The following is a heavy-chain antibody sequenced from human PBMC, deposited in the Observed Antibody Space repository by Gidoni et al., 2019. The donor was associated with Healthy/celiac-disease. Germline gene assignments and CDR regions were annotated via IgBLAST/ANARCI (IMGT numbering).Heavy chain of an antibody. CDR2: ISSSSSYI. CDR1: GFTFSSYS. D-gene: IGHD6-13*01. Sequence: EVQLVESGGGLVKPGGSLRLSCAASGFTFSSYSMNWVRQAPGKGLEWVSSISSSSSYIYYAYSVKGRFTISRDNAKNSLYLQMNSLRAEDTAVYYCARGWEPYSSSWPYYFDYWGQGTLVTVSS. CDR3: ARGWEPYSSSWPYYFDY. V-gene: IGHV3-21*01. J-gene: IGHJ4*02.